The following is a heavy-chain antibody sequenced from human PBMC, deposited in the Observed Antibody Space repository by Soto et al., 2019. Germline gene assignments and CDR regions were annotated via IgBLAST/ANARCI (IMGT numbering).Heavy chain of an antibody. CDR2: IIPIFGTA. J-gene: IGHJ4*02. CDR3: ASVEKMYASSGYYLAPFDY. CDR1: GGTFSSYA. V-gene: IGHV1-69*13. Sequence: SVKVSCKASGGTFSSYAISWVRQAPGQGLEWMGGIIPIFGTANYAQKFQGRVTITADESTSTAYMELSSLRSEDTAVDYCASVEKMYASSGYYLAPFDYWGQGTLVTVSS. D-gene: IGHD3-22*01.